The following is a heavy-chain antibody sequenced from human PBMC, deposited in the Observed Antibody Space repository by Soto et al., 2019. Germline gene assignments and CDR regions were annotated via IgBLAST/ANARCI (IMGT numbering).Heavy chain of an antibody. V-gene: IGHV4-4*02. CDR2: IYHSGST. Sequence: SETLSLTCAVSGGSISSSNWWSWVRQPPGKGLEWIGEIYHSGSTNYNPSLKSRVTISVDKSKNQFSLKLSSVTAADTAVYYCARALFLEEGGDAGYYYYGMDVWGQGTTVTVSS. CDR3: ARALFLEEGGDAGYYYYGMDV. D-gene: IGHD3-3*01. CDR1: GGSISSSNW. J-gene: IGHJ6*02.